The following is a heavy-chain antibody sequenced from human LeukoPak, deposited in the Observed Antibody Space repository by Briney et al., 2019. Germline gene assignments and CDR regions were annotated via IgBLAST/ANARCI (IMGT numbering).Heavy chain of an antibody. Sequence: SETPSLTCTVSGGPISSYYWSWIRQPPGKGLEWIGYIYYSESTNYNPSLKSRVTISVDTSKNQFSLKLSSVTAADTAVYYCARGNSRDYYYGMDVWGQGTTVTVSS. V-gene: IGHV4-59*01. CDR2: IYYSEST. CDR3: ARGNSRDYYYGMDV. J-gene: IGHJ6*02. CDR1: GGPISSYY. D-gene: IGHD4-23*01.